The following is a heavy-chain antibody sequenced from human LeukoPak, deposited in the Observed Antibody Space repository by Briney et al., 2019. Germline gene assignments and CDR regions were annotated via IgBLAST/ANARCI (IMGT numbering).Heavy chain of an antibody. V-gene: IGHV3-48*03. CDR2: ISRSGSSI. J-gene: IGHJ4*02. CDR1: GFTFSSYE. Sequence: GGSLRLSCAASGFTFSSYEMNWVRQAPGKGLEWFSYISRSGSSIYHADSVKGRFTISRDNAKNSLYLQVNSLRAEDTAVYYCAREANYGSGSYAFDYWGQGTLVTVSS. CDR3: AREANYGSGSYAFDY. D-gene: IGHD3-10*01.